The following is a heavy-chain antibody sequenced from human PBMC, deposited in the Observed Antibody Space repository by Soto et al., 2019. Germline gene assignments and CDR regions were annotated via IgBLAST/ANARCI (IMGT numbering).Heavy chain of an antibody. J-gene: IGHJ6*02. D-gene: IGHD6-6*01. Sequence: GGSLRLSCAASGFTFSDYYMSWIRQAPGKGLEWVSYISSSGSTIYYADSVKGRFTISRDNAKNSLYLQMNSLRAEDTAVYYCARPLEYSSSSYGMDVWGQGTTVTVSS. CDR3: ARPLEYSSSSYGMDV. CDR2: ISSSGSTI. CDR1: GFTFSDYY. V-gene: IGHV3-11*04.